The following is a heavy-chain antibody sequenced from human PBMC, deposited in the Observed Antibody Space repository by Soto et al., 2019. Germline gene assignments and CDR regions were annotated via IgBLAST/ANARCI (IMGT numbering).Heavy chain of an antibody. CDR1: GGSISSGKYY. CDR2: IFYSGGT. V-gene: IGHV4-30-4*01. Sequence: NPTETLSLTCTVSGGSISSGKYYWSWIRQPPGKGLEWIGYIFYSGGTSYNPSLKSRLTMSVDTSKNQFSLKLSSVTAADTAVYYCARGGDYHASRTYHGLXVWGQGTTVTVSS. CDR3: ARGGDYHASRTYHGLXV. J-gene: IGHJ6*02. D-gene: IGHD3-22*01.